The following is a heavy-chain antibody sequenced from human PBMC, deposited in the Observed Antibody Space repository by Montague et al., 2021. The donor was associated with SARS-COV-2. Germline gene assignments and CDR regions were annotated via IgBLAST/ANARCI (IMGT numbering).Heavy chain of an antibody. J-gene: IGHJ6*02. D-gene: IGHD3-3*01. Sequence: VKPTQTLTLTCTFSGFSLSTSGMCVSWIRQPPGKALEWLARIEWDDDKYYSTSLKTRLTISKDTSKNQVVLTMTNMDPVDTATYCCAHRRIRVTILGVVTNPYYYYGMDVWGQGTTVTVSS. CDR1: GFSLSTSGMC. CDR2: IEWDDDK. CDR3: AHRRIRVTILGVVTNPYYYYGMDV. V-gene: IGHV2-70*12.